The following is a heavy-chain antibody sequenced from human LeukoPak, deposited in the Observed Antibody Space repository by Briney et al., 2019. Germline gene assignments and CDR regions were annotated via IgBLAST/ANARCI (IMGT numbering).Heavy chain of an antibody. V-gene: IGHV1-69*04. CDR1: GGTFSSYA. D-gene: IGHD3-22*01. CDR3: ARVWSSGLHANDY. J-gene: IGHJ4*02. CDR2: IIPILGIA. Sequence: SVKVSCKASGGTFSSYAISWVRQAPGQGLEWMGRIIPILGIANYAQKFQGRVTITADKSTSTAYMELSSLRSEDTAVCYCARVWSSGLHANDYWGQGTLVTVSS.